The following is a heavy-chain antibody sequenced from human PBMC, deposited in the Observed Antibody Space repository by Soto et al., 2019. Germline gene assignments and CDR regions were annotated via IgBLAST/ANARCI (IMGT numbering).Heavy chain of an antibody. V-gene: IGHV3-48*03. CDR1: GSTFSSYE. CDR3: ARLSRDSSGWVYYFDY. J-gene: IGHJ4*02. CDR2: ISSSGSTI. D-gene: IGHD6-19*01. Sequence: EVQLVESGGGLVQPGGSLRLSCAASGSTFSSYEMNWVRQAPGKGLEWVSYISSSGSTIYYADSVKGRFTISRDNAKNSLYLQMNSLRAEDTAVYYCARLSRDSSGWVYYFDYWGQGTLVTVSS.